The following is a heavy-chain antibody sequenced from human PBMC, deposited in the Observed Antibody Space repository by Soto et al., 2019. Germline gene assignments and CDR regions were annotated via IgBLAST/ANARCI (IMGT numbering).Heavy chain of an antibody. Sequence: SETLSLTCTVSGGSISSYYWSWIRQPPGKGLEWIGCIYYSGSTNYNPSLKSRVTISVDTSKNQFSLKLSSVTSADTAVYYCAGGLRYYYYYMDVWGKGTTVTVSS. J-gene: IGHJ6*03. V-gene: IGHV4-59*01. CDR2: IYYSGST. CDR3: AGGLRYYYYYMDV. CDR1: GGSISSYY. D-gene: IGHD4-17*01.